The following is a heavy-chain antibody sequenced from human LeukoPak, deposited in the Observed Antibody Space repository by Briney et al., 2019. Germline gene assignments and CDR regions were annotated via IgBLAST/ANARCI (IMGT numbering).Heavy chain of an antibody. V-gene: IGHV1-69*05. CDR3: ARQYYYGSGSYFYYYYMDV. D-gene: IGHD3-10*01. CDR2: IIPIFGTA. CDR1: GGTFSSYA. Sequence: SVKVSCKASGGTFSSYAISWVRQAPGQGLEWMGGIIPIFGTANYAQKFQGRVTITTDESTSTAYMELSSLRSEDTAVYYCARQYYYGSGSYFYYYYMDVWGKGTTVTVPS. J-gene: IGHJ6*03.